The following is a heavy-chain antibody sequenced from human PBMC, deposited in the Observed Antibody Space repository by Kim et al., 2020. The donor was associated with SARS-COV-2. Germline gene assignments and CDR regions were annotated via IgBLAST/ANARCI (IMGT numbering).Heavy chain of an antibody. CDR2: IYYSGST. J-gene: IGHJ6*02. Sequence: SETLSLTCTVSGGSISSGGYYWSWIRQHPGKGLEWIGYIYYSGSTYYNPSLKSRVTISVDTSKNQFSLKLSSVTAADTAVYYCARDSGWRGNGMDVWGQGTTVTVSS. V-gene: IGHV4-31*03. D-gene: IGHD3-10*01. CDR1: GGSISSGGYY. CDR3: ARDSGWRGNGMDV.